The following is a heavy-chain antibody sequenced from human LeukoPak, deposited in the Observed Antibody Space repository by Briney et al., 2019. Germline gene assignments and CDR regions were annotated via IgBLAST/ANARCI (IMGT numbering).Heavy chain of an antibody. D-gene: IGHD2-2*01. CDR2: IYSSGST. J-gene: IGHJ4*02. Sequence: PSETLSLTCTVSGGSISSYYWSWIRQPAGKGLEWIGRIYSSGSTNYNPSLTSRGTMSVDTSKNQFSLKLTSVTAADTAVYYCARALYCSSTSCFYFDYWGQGTLVTVSS. CDR3: ARALYCSSTSCFYFDY. CDR1: GGSISSYY. V-gene: IGHV4-4*07.